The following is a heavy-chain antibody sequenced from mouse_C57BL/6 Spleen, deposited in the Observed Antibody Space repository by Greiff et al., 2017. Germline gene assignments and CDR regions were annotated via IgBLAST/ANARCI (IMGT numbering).Heavy chain of an antibody. CDR2: IYPGSGST. CDR1: GYTFTSYW. D-gene: IGHD1-1*01. V-gene: IGHV1-55*01. CDR3: ARSYGLYFDD. J-gene: IGHJ2*01. Sequence: VQLLQPGAELVKPGASVKMSCKASGYTFTSYWITWVKQRPGQGLEWIGDIYPGSGSTNYTEKFKSKATLTVDTSSSTAYMHLSSLTSEDSAFYYCARSYGLYFDDWGQGTTLTVSS.